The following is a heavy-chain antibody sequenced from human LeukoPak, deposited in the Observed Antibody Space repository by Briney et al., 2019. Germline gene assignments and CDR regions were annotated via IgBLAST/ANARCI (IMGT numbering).Heavy chain of an antibody. Sequence: GGSLRLSCAPSGFTFSSYSMNWVRQAPGKGLEWVSSISSSSSYIYYADSVKGRFTISRDNAKNSVYLQMNSLRAEDTAVYYCAIEHKYDTLVYYGMDVWGQGTTVTVSS. CDR3: AIEHKYDTLVYYGMDV. CDR1: GFTFSSYS. J-gene: IGHJ6*02. D-gene: IGHD3-9*01. V-gene: IGHV3-21*01. CDR2: ISSSSSYI.